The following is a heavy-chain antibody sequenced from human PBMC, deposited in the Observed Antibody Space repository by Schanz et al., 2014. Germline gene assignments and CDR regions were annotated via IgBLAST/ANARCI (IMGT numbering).Heavy chain of an antibody. CDR1: GFTFSSFS. CDR2: MYINSGST. CDR3: ARDGGRDGYNLAFDV. J-gene: IGHJ3*01. D-gene: IGHD5-12*01. V-gene: IGHV3-23*04. Sequence: QLVESGGGLVQPGGSLRLSCEASGFTFSSFSMNWVRQAPGKGLEWVSSMYINSGSTQYADSVKGRFIISRDSSKNTLFLQMNSLRAEDTAVYFCARDGGRDGYNLAFDVWGQGTLVTVSS.